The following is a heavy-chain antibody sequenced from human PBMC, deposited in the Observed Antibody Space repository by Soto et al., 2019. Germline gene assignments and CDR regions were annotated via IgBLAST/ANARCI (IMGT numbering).Heavy chain of an antibody. CDR1: GFTLSSYA. D-gene: IGHD3-22*01. Sequence: PGGSLRLSCAASGFTLSSYAMSWVRQAPGKGLEWVSAISGSGGSTYYADSVKGRFTISRDNSKNTLYLQMNSLRAEDTAVYYCAKSRRSSGYRYYFDYWGQGTLVTVSS. J-gene: IGHJ4*02. CDR2: ISGSGGST. V-gene: IGHV3-23*01. CDR3: AKSRRSSGYRYYFDY.